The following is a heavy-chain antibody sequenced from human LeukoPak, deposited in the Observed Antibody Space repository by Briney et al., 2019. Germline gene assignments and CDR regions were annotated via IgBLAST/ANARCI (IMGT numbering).Heavy chain of an antibody. CDR2: IYYSGST. J-gene: IGHJ4*02. Sequence: PSETLSLTCTVSGGSISGYYWSWIRQPPGKGLEWIGYIYYSGSTNYNPSLKSRVTISVDTSKDQFSLKLSSVTAADTAVYYCARHPHMITFGGVTYYFDYWGQGTLVTVSS. D-gene: IGHD3-16*01. V-gene: IGHV4-59*08. CDR3: ARHPHMITFGGVTYYFDY. CDR1: GGSISGYY.